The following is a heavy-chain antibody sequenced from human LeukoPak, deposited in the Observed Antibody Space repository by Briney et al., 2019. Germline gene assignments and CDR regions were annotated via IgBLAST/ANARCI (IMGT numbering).Heavy chain of an antibody. Sequence: GGSLRLSCAASGFTFSSYWMSWVRQAPGKGLEWVAVISYDGSNKYYADSVKGRFTISRDNSKNTLYLQMNSLRAEDTAVYYCAKGDYYYGMDVWGQGTTVTVSS. CDR1: GFTFSSYW. J-gene: IGHJ6*02. CDR2: ISYDGSNK. V-gene: IGHV3-30*18. CDR3: AKGDYYYGMDV.